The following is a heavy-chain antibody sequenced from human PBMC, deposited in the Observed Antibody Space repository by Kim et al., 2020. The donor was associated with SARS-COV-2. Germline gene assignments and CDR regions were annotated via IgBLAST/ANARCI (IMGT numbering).Heavy chain of an antibody. Sequence: ASVKVSCKASGYTFTTYAMNWVRQAPGQALEWMGWINTHTGNPTYAQGFTGRFVFSMDTSVTTAYLQISSLKAEDTAVYYCASGSSYAFHYWGQGTLVTVSS. V-gene: IGHV7-4-1*02. J-gene: IGHJ4*02. D-gene: IGHD5-18*01. CDR2: INTHTGNP. CDR3: ASGSSYAFHY. CDR1: GYTFTTYA.